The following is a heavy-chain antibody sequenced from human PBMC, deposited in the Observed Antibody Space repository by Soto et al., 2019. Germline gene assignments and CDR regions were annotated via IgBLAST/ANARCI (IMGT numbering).Heavy chain of an antibody. Sequence: GGSLRLSCAASGFTFGDYGMHWVRQPPGKGPEWVSRMTGDGRTTQYADSVKGRFTASRDNAKSTLYLQMNSLRAEDAAVYYCATAEVDYWGPGTLVTSSS. J-gene: IGHJ4*01. CDR3: ATAEVDY. CDR1: GFTFGDYG. CDR2: MTGDGRTT. V-gene: IGHV3-74*03.